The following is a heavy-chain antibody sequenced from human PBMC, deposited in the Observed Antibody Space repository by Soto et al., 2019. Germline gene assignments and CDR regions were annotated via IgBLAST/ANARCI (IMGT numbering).Heavy chain of an antibody. CDR2: IIPVFGTP. Sequence: QVQLEQSGSEVKKSGSSVKVSCKASGYSFSSHAITWVRQAPGQGLEWMGGIIPVFGTPSYAQKFQGRVTISADKSTNTSSLELRSLRSEDTAVYYCARGGALSTSSYWGYGLDSWGQGTQVTVSS. CDR3: ARGGALSTSSYWGYGLDS. J-gene: IGHJ4*02. D-gene: IGHD2-8*02. CDR1: GYSFSSHA. V-gene: IGHV1-69*06.